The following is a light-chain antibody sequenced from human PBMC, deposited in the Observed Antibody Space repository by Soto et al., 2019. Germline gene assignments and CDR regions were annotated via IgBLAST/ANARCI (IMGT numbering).Light chain of an antibody. V-gene: IGKV3-20*01. CDR3: QQYGDSVFT. J-gene: IGKJ2*01. CDR1: QSVNSNM. Sequence: EIVLTQSPVTLSLSPGERATLSYRASQSVNSNMVAWFQQRPGQAPRHLIYVASIRATGIPDRFSGSGFGTDFTLTISRLEPEDVAVYYWQQYGDSVFTVGQGTKLEIK. CDR2: VAS.